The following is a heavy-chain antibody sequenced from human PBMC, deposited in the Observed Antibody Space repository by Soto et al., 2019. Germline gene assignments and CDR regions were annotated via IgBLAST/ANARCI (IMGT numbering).Heavy chain of an antibody. CDR2: IIPFFGTS. CDR3: ARGYEFGGNSDAFDV. CDR1: GGTFRTES. J-gene: IGHJ3*01. D-gene: IGHD2-21*02. V-gene: IGHV1-69*12. Sequence: QVQLVQSGAEVKKPGSSVKVSCKASGGTFRTESINWVRQAPGQGLEWMGGIIPFFGTSDYAQKFQDGLRITADESTTTAYMELSGLRFQDTAVYYCARGYEFGGNSDAFDVWGQGTMVTVSS.